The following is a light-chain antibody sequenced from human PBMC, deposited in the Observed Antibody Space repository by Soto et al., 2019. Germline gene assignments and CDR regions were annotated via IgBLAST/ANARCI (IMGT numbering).Light chain of an antibody. CDR3: QQYGSSTPWT. CDR1: QSVRSSY. Sequence: EVVLTQSPDTLSLSPGESATLSCRASQSVRSSYLAWYQQTPGQTPRLLIYAASSRATGIPDRFSGSGSGTDFSLTISRLEAEDFAVYYCQQYGSSTPWTFGQGTKVAIK. J-gene: IGKJ1*01. CDR2: AAS. V-gene: IGKV3-20*01.